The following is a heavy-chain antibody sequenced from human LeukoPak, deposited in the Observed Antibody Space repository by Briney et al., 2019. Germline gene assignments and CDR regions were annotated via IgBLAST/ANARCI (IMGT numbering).Heavy chain of an antibody. CDR1: GFTFSDYY. D-gene: IGHD6-6*01. CDR2: ISSSGSTI. J-gene: IGHJ6*03. Sequence: PGGSLRLSCAASGFTFSDYYMSWIRQAPGKGLEWVSYISSSGSTIYYADSVKGRFTISRDIAKNSLYLQMNSLRAEDTAVYYCARVGRSDALLSIIYYYYYMDVWGKGTTVTVSS. CDR3: ARVGRSDALLSIIYYYYYMDV. V-gene: IGHV3-11*04.